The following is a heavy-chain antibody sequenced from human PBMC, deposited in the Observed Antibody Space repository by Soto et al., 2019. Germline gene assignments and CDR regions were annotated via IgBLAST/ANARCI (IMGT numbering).Heavy chain of an antibody. CDR2: IYYSGST. V-gene: IGHV4-59*01. J-gene: IGHJ4*02. CDR3: ARRYCGNFDY. CDR1: GGSIGRYY. D-gene: IGHD1-26*01. Sequence: PSETLSLTCTVSGGSIGRYYWSWIGQPPGKGLEWIGYIYYSGSTNYNPTLKSRVSISVDTSKNQFSLKLSSVTAADTAVYYCARRYCGNFDYWGQGTLVTVSS.